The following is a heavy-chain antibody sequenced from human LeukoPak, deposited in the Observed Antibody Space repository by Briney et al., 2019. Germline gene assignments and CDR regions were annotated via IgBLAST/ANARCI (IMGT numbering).Heavy chain of an antibody. Sequence: GGSLRLSCAASGFTFSSYSMNWVRQAPGKGLEWVSSISSRSGYIYYADSVKGRFTISRDNAKNSLYLQMNSLRAEDTAVYYCARGQVTAVTGLAAFDIWGQGTMVIVSS. CDR3: ARGQVTAVTGLAAFDI. CDR1: GFTFSSYS. J-gene: IGHJ3*02. V-gene: IGHV3-21*01. D-gene: IGHD4-17*01. CDR2: ISSRSGYI.